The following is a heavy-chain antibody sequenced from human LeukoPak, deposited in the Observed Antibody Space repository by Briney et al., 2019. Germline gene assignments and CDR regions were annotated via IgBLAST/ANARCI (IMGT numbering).Heavy chain of an antibody. J-gene: IGHJ4*02. V-gene: IGHV3-74*01. Sequence: GGSLRLSCAASGFTFSSYWMQWIRQDPGKGLVWVSRINSDGSSTTYADSVKGRFTISRDNAKNTLYLQMNSLRAEDTAVYYCARAEGDFWSGYYSLDYWGQGTLVTVSS. CDR1: GFTFSSYW. CDR2: INSDGSST. CDR3: ARAEGDFWSGYYSLDY. D-gene: IGHD3-3*01.